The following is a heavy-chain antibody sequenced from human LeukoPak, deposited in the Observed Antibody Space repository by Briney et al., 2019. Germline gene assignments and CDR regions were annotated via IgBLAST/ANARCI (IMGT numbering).Heavy chain of an antibody. CDR2: IYYSGST. CDR1: GGSISSYY. Sequence: SETLSLTCTVSGGSISSYYWSWIRQPPGKGLKWIGYIYYSGSTNYNPSLKSRVTISVDTSKNQFSLRLNSVTAADTAVYYCAREGTMVRGLAFDIWGQGTMVIVSS. D-gene: IGHD3-10*01. J-gene: IGHJ3*02. V-gene: IGHV4-59*01. CDR3: AREGTMVRGLAFDI.